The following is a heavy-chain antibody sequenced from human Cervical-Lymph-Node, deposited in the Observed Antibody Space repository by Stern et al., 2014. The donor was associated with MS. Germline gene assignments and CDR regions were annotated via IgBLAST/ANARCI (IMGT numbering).Heavy chain of an antibody. D-gene: IGHD3-22*01. CDR1: GGSVSSGSYY. Sequence: VPLLESGPGLVKPSETLSLTCTVSGGSVSSGSYYWSWIRQPPGKGLEWIGYIYYSGSTNYNPSLKSRVTISVDTSKNQFSLKLSSVTAADTAVYYCASDSSGYYLSFDYWGQGTLVTVSS. J-gene: IGHJ4*02. V-gene: IGHV4-61*01. CDR3: ASDSSGYYLSFDY. CDR2: IYYSGST.